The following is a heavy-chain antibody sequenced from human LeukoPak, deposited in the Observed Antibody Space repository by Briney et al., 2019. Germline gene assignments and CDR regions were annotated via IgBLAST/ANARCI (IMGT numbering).Heavy chain of an antibody. D-gene: IGHD3-3*01. J-gene: IGHJ3*02. V-gene: IGHV3-48*03. CDR2: ISSSSSTI. CDR1: GFTFSSYE. CDR3: ARDQYDFWSGSTGAFDI. Sequence: QPGGSLRLSCAASGFTFSSYEMNWVRQAPGKGLEWVSSISSSSSTIYYADSVKGRFTISRDNAKNSLYLQMNSLRAEDTAVYYCARDQYDFWSGSTGAFDIWGQGTMVTVSS.